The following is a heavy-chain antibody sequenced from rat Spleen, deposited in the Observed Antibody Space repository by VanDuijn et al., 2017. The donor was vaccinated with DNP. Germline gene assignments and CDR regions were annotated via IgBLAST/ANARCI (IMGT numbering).Heavy chain of an antibody. J-gene: IGHJ3*01. CDR2: ITNTGGST. V-gene: IGHV5-31*01. CDR3: ARSWGDDGYPPFVY. CDR1: GFTFNNYW. D-gene: IGHD1-12*03. Sequence: EVQLVESGGGLVQPGRSLKLSCAASGFTFNNYWMTWIRQAPGKGLEWVASITNTGGSTYYPDSVKGRFTISRDNAKSTLYLQMNSLRSEDTATYYCARSWGDDGYPPFVYWGQGTLVTVSS.